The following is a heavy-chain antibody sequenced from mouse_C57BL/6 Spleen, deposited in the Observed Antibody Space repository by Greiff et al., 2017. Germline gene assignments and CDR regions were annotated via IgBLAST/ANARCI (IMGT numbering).Heavy chain of an antibody. Sequence: VQLQQSGPELVKPGASVKLSCRASGYTFTSYDINWVKQRPGQGLEWIGWIYPRDGSTKYNEKFKGKATLTVDTSSSTAYMELHSLTSEDSAVYFCARKVYDGYYDWYFDVWGTGTTVTVSS. V-gene: IGHV1-85*01. CDR3: ARKVYDGYYDWYFDV. CDR2: IYPRDGST. CDR1: GYTFTSYD. J-gene: IGHJ1*03. D-gene: IGHD2-3*01.